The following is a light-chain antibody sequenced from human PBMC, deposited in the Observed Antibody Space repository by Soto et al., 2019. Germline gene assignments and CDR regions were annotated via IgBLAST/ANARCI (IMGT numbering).Light chain of an antibody. J-gene: IGKJ2*01. V-gene: IGKV3-20*01. CDR2: GVS. CDR1: QTVRNSY. Sequence: EIVLTQSPGTLSLSPGERATLSCRASQTVRNSYLAWYQQKPGQAPRLLIYGVSARSTGIPDRFSGSGSGTDFTLTISRLEPEDFAVFYCQQYDGSLPYTFGQGTKLAIK. CDR3: QQYDGSLPYT.